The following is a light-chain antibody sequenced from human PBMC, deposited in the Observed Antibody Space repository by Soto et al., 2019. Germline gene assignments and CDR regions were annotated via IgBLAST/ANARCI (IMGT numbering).Light chain of an antibody. V-gene: IGKV1-5*01. J-gene: IGKJ1*01. CDR2: DAS. CDR3: RQYKSFSPWT. Sequence: DIQMTQSPSTLSASVGDRVTITCRASQSISNWLAWYQQKPGKAPKLLMFDASTLDSGVPSRFSGSRSGTEFTLTISSLQPDDFATYYCRQYKSFSPWTFGQGTKVDIK. CDR1: QSISNW.